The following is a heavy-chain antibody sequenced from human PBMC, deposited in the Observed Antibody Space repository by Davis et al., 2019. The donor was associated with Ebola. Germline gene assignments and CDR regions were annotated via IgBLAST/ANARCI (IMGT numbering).Heavy chain of an antibody. CDR2: IIGSGSNT. CDR3: ARTRWDYFDSSGYYDYYYRMDV. V-gene: IGHV3-11*01. J-gene: IGHJ6*02. Sequence: GGSLTLSCAASGFTSGDYYMSWIRQAPGQGLEWVAPIIGSGSNTYYADTVKGRFTISRDNAKKSLHLQVNILIAEDTALYYCARTRWDYFDSSGYYDYYYRMDVWGQGTTVTVAS. CDR1: GFTSGDYY. D-gene: IGHD3-22*01.